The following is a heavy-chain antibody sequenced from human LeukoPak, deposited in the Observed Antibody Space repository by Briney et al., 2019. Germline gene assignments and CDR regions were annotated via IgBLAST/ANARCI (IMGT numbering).Heavy chain of an antibody. CDR1: GFTFSSYG. CDR2: ISYDESNK. Sequence: GGSLRLSCAASGFTFSSYGMHWVRQAPGKELNWVAVISYDESNKYYADSVKGRFTISRDNAKNSLYLQMNSLRAEDTAVYYCARGGGSYDYWGQGTLVTVSS. D-gene: IGHD1-26*01. V-gene: IGHV3-30*03. J-gene: IGHJ4*02. CDR3: ARGGGSYDY.